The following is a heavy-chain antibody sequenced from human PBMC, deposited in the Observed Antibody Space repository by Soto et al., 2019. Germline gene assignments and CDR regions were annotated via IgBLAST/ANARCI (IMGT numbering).Heavy chain of an antibody. V-gene: IGHV1-69*06. Sequence: QVQLVQSGAEVKKPGSSVKVSCKASGGTFSSYAISWVRQAPGQGLEWMGGIIPIFGTANYAQKFQGRVTITADKATSTVYMERSSLRSEDTAVYYCARTSSYCSSTSCYMPPARCYYYYYGMDVWGQGTTVTVSS. J-gene: IGHJ6*02. CDR3: ARTSSYCSSTSCYMPPARCYYYYYGMDV. D-gene: IGHD2-2*02. CDR1: GGTFSSYA. CDR2: IIPIFGTA.